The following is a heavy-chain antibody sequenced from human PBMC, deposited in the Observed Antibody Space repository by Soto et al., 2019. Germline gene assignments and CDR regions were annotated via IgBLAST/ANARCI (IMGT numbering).Heavy chain of an antibody. Sequence: SETLSLTCTVSGGSISSSSYYWGWIRQPPGKGLEWIGSIYYSGSTYYNPSLKSRVTISVDTSKNQFSLKLSSVTAADTAVYYCATYDILTGYYMDVWGKGTTVTVSS. J-gene: IGHJ6*03. V-gene: IGHV4-39*01. CDR1: GGSISSSSYY. CDR2: IYYSGST. CDR3: ATYDILTGYYMDV. D-gene: IGHD3-9*01.